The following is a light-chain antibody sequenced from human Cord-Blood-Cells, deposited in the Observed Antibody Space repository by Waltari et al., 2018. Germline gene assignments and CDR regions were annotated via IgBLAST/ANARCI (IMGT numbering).Light chain of an antibody. Sequence: QSALTQPASVSASPGQSITISCPGSIRDVGGYHSLSWYQQHPGKAPKLMIYDVSKRPSGVSNRFSGSKSGNTASLTISGLQAEDEADYYCSSYTSSSTFVFGTGTKVTVL. J-gene: IGLJ1*01. CDR1: IRDVGGYHS. V-gene: IGLV2-14*01. CDR2: DVS. CDR3: SSYTSSSTFV.